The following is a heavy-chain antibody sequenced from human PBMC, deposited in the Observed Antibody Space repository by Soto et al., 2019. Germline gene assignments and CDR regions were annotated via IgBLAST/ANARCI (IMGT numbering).Heavy chain of an antibody. CDR2: ISTSGHV. Sequence: PSETLSLTCSVSGGSLSKYDWSGIRQPAGKGLEWIGRISTSGHVVSKVSLRSRLTMSVDMSNNHFSLKLTSVTAADTAVYYCARDNNDFWSLYPLAFDYWGQGALVTSSS. J-gene: IGHJ4*02. V-gene: IGHV4-4*07. D-gene: IGHD3-3*01. CDR1: GGSLSKYD. CDR3: ARDNNDFWSLYPLAFDY.